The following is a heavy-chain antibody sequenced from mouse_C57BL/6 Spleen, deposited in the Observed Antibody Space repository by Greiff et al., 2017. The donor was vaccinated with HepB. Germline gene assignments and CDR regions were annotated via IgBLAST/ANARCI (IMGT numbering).Heavy chain of an antibody. Sequence: QVQLKQSGAELVRPGASVTLSCKASGYTFTDYEMHWVKQTPVHGLEWIGAIDPETGGTAYNQKFKGKAILTADKSSSTAYMELRSLTSEDSAVYYCTKSGSNYPFAYWGQGTLVTVSA. CDR1: GYTFTDYE. V-gene: IGHV1-15*01. CDR2: IDPETGGT. J-gene: IGHJ3*01. D-gene: IGHD1-1*01. CDR3: TKSGSNYPFAY.